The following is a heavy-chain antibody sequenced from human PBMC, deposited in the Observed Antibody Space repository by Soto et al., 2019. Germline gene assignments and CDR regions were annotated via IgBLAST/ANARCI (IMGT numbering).Heavy chain of an antibody. CDR3: AKDKTMVTRTIDY. J-gene: IGHJ4*02. CDR2: ISGSGSST. D-gene: IGHD4-17*01. V-gene: IGHV3-23*01. CDR1: GFTFSSYA. Sequence: GGSLRLSCAAPGFTFSSYAMSWVRQAPGKGLEWVSVISGSGSSTYYADSVKGRFTISRDNSKNTLYLQMNSLRAEDTAVYFCAKDKTMVTRTIDYWGQGTLVTVSS.